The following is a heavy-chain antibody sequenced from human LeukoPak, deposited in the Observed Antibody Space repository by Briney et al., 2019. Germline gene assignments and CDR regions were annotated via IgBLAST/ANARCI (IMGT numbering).Heavy chain of an antibody. Sequence: SETLSLTCTVSGGSISSYYWSWIRQPPGKGLEWIGYIYYSGSTNYNPSLKSRVTISVDTSKNQFSLKLSSVTAADTAVYYCARHSLSVGYWFDPWGQGTLVTVSS. CDR2: IYYSGST. D-gene: IGHD6-13*01. CDR1: GGSISSYY. J-gene: IGHJ5*02. CDR3: ARHSLSVGYWFDP. V-gene: IGHV4-59*08.